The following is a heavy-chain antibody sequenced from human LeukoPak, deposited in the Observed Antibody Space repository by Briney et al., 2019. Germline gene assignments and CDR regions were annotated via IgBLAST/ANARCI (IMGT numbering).Heavy chain of an antibody. Sequence: PGGSLRLSCAAFGFTFSSYSMNWVRQAPGKGLEWVSSISSSSSYICYADSVKGRFTISRDNAKNSLYLQMNSLRAEDTAVYYCARSHLYCSGGSCYSPPTQFDPWGQGTLVTVSS. V-gene: IGHV3-21*01. CDR1: GFTFSSYS. CDR3: ARSHLYCSGGSCYSPPTQFDP. D-gene: IGHD2-15*01. J-gene: IGHJ5*02. CDR2: ISSSSSYI.